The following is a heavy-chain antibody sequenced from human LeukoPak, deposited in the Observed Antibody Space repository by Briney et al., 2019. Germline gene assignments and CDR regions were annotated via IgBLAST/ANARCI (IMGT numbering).Heavy chain of an antibody. J-gene: IGHJ4*02. Sequence: SETLSLTCTVSGGSISSSGYYWGWIRQPPGKGLEWIGSIYYSGSTYYNPSLKSRVTISVDTSKNQFSLKLSSVTAADTAVYYCAEDTTGTVDYWGQGTLVTVSS. D-gene: IGHD1-1*01. CDR1: GGSISSSGYY. CDR3: AEDTTGTVDY. V-gene: IGHV4-39*01. CDR2: IYYSGST.